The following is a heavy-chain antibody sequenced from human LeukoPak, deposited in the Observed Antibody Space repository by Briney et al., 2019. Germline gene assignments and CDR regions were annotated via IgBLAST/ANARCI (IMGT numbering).Heavy chain of an antibody. CDR2: ISGSGGST. V-gene: IGHV3-23*01. J-gene: IGHJ5*02. D-gene: IGHD6-19*01. CDR3: GKDQVAVGPPDWFDA. CDR1: GFTFISYG. Sequence: GGSLRLSCAASGFTFISYGMSWVRQAPGKGLEWVSAISGSGGSTYYADSVKGRFTISRDNSMNTLYLQMNSLRAEDTAVYYCGKDQVAVGPPDWFDALVQGTMVTVFS.